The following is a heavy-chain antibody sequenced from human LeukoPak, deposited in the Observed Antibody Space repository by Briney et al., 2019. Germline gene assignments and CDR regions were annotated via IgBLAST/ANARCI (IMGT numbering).Heavy chain of an antibody. CDR2: INHSGST. V-gene: IGHV4-34*01. J-gene: IGHJ4*02. CDR1: GGSFSGYY. CDR3: ARGDRAVAVHIDC. Sequence: ASETLSLTCAVYGGSFSGYYWSWIRQPPGKGLEWIGEINHSGSTNYNPSLKSRDTISVDTSKNQFSLKLSSVTAADTAVYYCARGDRAVAVHIDCWGQGTLVTVSS. D-gene: IGHD6-19*01.